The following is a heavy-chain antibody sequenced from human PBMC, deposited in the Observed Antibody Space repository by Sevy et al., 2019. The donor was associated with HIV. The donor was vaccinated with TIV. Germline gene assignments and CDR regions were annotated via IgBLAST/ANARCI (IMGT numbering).Heavy chain of an antibody. J-gene: IGHJ4*02. V-gene: IGHV3-21*01. CDR1: GFTFSSYS. D-gene: IGHD6-13*01. Sequence: GGSLILSCAASGFTFSSYSMNWVRQAPGKGLEWVSSISSSSSYIYYADSVKGRFTISRDNAKNSLYLQMNSLRAEDTAVYYCARHRGGSSSWFFDYWGQGTLVTVSS. CDR2: ISSSSSYI. CDR3: ARHRGGSSSWFFDY.